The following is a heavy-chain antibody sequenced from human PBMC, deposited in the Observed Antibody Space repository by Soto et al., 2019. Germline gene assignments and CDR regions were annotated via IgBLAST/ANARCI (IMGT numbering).Heavy chain of an antibody. CDR2: ISGSGSST. CDR1: GFTFSSYA. D-gene: IGHD4-17*01. J-gene: IGHJ4*02. Sequence: EVQLLESGGGLVQPGGSLRLSCAASGFTFSSYAMSWVRQAPGKGLEWVSAISGSGSSTYYADSVKGRFTISRDNSKNTLYLPITSLRAEDTAVYYCAKPPLYGDYISTIDYWGQGTLVTVSS. CDR3: AKPPLYGDYISTIDY. V-gene: IGHV3-23*01.